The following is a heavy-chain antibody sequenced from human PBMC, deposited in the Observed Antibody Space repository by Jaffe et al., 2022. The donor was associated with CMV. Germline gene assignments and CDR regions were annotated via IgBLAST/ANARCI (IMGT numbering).Heavy chain of an antibody. Sequence: EVQLVESGGGLVQPGGSLRLSCAASGFTFSSYWMHWVRQAPGKGLVWVSRINSDGSSTSYADSVKGRFTISRDNAKNTLYLQMNSLRAEDTAVYYCARGKYQRLGYYYYGMDVWGQGTTVTVSS. CDR2: INSDGSST. V-gene: IGHV3-74*01. D-gene: IGHD2-2*01. CDR1: GFTFSSYW. J-gene: IGHJ6*02. CDR3: ARGKYQRLGYYYYGMDV.